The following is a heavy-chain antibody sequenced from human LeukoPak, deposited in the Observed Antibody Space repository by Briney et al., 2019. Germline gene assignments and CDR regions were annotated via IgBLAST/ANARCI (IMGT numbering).Heavy chain of an antibody. V-gene: IGHV3-53*01. CDR3: AKVGIVITFGGVSYMDV. J-gene: IGHJ6*03. D-gene: IGHD3-16*01. CDR1: GFTVSDNY. Sequence: GGSLRLSCAASGFTVSDNYMSWVRQAPGKGLEWVSIIYSDGSTYYADSVKGRFTISRDNSKNTLYLQMNSLRAEDTAVYYCAKVGIVITFGGVSYMDVWGKGTTVTVSS. CDR2: IYSDGST.